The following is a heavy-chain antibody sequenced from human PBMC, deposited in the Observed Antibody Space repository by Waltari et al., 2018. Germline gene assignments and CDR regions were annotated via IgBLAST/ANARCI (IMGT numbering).Heavy chain of an antibody. D-gene: IGHD1-26*01. V-gene: IGHV1-69*05. CDR2: IIPIFGTA. CDR3: ARDRREDNHYYYYYMDV. CDR1: GGTFSSYA. J-gene: IGHJ6*03. Sequence: QVQLVQSGAEVKKPGSSVKVSCKASGGTFSSYAISWVRQAPGQGLEWMGGIIPIFGTANYAQKCQGRVTITTDESTSTAYMELSSLRSEDTAVYYCARDRREDNHYYYYYMDVWGKGTTVTVSS.